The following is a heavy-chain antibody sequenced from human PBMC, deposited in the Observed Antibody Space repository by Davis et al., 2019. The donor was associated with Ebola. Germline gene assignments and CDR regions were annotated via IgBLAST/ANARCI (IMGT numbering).Heavy chain of an antibody. CDR3: ARDFYDSTDYPSRYFDV. D-gene: IGHD3-22*01. Sequence: SVKVSCKPSGGSFRSSAPNWVRQAPGQGLEWMGGIIPVFGSVTYAQKFQGRLTITAADSTGTAYMELHSLTPDDTAVYFCARDFYDSTDYPSRYFDVWGPGTLVTVSS. CDR2: IIPVFGSV. V-gene: IGHV1-69*13. CDR1: GGSFRSSA. J-gene: IGHJ2*01.